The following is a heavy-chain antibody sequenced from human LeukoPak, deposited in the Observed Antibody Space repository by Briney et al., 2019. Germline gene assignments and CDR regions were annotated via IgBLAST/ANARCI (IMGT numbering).Heavy chain of an antibody. CDR2: IFHTGST. D-gene: IGHD2-8*01. CDR1: GGSINSGAYY. Sequence: PSETLSLTCTVSGGSINSGAYYWSWIRQPPGKGLEWIGYIFHTGSTYYNPSLKSRVTISVDTSKNQFSLKLSSVTAADTALYYCARSMAYYYYMDVWGKGTTVTVSS. V-gene: IGHV4-30-2*02. J-gene: IGHJ6*03. CDR3: ARSMAYYYYMDV.